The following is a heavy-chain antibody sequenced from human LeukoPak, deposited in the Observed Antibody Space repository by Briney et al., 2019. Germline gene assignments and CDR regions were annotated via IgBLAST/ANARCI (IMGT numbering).Heavy chain of an antibody. CDR3: AKAPFYYGSSGYYFH. CDR2: IYSGGST. Sequence: PGGSLRLSCAASGFTVSSNYMSWVRQAPGKGLEWVSVIYSGGSTYYADSVKGRFTISRDNSKNTLYLQMNSLRAEDTAVYYCAKAPFYYGSSGYYFHWGQGTLVTVSS. J-gene: IGHJ4*02. V-gene: IGHV3-53*01. CDR1: GFTVSSNY. D-gene: IGHD3-22*01.